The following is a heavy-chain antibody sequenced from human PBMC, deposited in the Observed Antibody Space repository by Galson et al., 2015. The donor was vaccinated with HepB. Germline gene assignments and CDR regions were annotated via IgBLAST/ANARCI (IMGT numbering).Heavy chain of an antibody. CDR2: IKSRGGGGTT. CDR1: GFTLSNAW. D-gene: IGHD1-26*01. Sequence: SLRLSCAASGFTLSNAWMSWVRQAPGKGLEWVGRIKSRGGGGTTDYAAPVKGRFTISRDDSKTTLYLQMNSLEIDDTAVYYCTADIPGVGTNNGAPDHWGQGALVTVSS. CDR3: TADIPGVGTNNGAPDH. V-gene: IGHV3-15*01. J-gene: IGHJ4*02.